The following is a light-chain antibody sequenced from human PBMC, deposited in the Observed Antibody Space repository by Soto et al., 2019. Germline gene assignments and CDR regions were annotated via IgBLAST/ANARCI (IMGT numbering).Light chain of an antibody. CDR2: GNY. V-gene: IGLV1-44*01. Sequence: QPVLTQPPSASGIPGQWVSISCSGSSSNIGSDAVNWFQHLPGTTPKLLIYGNYQRPSGVPDRFSGSKSGTSASLAISGLQSEDEADYYCIAWDDSLKAYVFGTGTKVTVL. J-gene: IGLJ1*01. CDR3: IAWDDSLKAYV. CDR1: SSNIGSDA.